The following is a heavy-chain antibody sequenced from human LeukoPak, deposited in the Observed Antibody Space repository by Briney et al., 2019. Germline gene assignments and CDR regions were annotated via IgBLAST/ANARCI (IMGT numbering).Heavy chain of an antibody. V-gene: IGHV4-59*12. Sequence: SETLSLTCTVSGGSISNYYWSWIRQPPGKGLEWIGYIYYSGSANYNPSLKSRVIMSVDTSKNQFSLNLTSVTAADTAMYFCARDAHYYGVDYWGQGTLVTVSS. CDR2: IYYSGSA. D-gene: IGHD3-10*01. J-gene: IGHJ4*02. CDR1: GGSISNYY. CDR3: ARDAHYYGVDY.